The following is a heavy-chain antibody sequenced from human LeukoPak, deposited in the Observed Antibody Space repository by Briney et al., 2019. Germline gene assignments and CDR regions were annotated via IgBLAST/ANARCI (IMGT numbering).Heavy chain of an antibody. CDR2: VSGLSNYI. CDR1: GFTFSNYR. D-gene: IGHD1-14*01. V-gene: IGHV3-21*06. CDR3: TSYHPFDY. Sequence: GGSLRLSCAASGFTFSNYRMDWVRQAPGKGLDWVSSVSGLSNYIYYADSVKGRFTISRDNAKNSLYLQMNSLRAEDTAVYYCTSYHPFDYWGQGTLVTVSS. J-gene: IGHJ4*02.